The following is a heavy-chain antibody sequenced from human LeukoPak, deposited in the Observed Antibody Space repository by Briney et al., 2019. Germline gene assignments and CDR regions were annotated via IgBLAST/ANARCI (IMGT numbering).Heavy chain of an antibody. CDR2: IKTDGTST. CDR1: GFTFSDYW. J-gene: IGHJ4*02. Sequence: GGALRLSCAASGFTFSDYWLYWVRQAPGKGLVWVSLIKTDGTSTIYADSVKGRFTVSRDNAKNTLYLQMNSLRAEDTALYYCARGAYGDYVFGFFDYWGQGTMVTVSS. V-gene: IGHV3-74*01. D-gene: IGHD4-17*01. CDR3: ARGAYGDYVFGFFDY.